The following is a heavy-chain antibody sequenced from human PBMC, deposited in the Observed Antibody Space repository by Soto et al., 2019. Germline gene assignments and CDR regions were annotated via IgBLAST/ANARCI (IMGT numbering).Heavy chain of an antibody. J-gene: IGHJ5*02. Sequence: GASVKVSCKASGYTFTSYGISWVRQAPGQGLEWMGWISAYNGNTNYAQKLQGRVTMTTDTSTSTAYMELRSLRSDDTAVYYCARDRVSYCGGDCPFDPWGQGTLVTVYS. D-gene: IGHD2-21*02. CDR1: GYTFTSYG. CDR2: ISAYNGNT. CDR3: ARDRVSYCGGDCPFDP. V-gene: IGHV1-18*01.